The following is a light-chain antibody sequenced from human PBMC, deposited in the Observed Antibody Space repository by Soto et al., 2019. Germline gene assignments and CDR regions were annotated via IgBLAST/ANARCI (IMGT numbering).Light chain of an antibody. CDR2: GNY. CDR1: SSNIGAGFD. Sequence: QSVLTQPPSVSGAPGQRVTISCTGSSSNIGAGFDVHWYQQLPGTAPKLLIYGNYNRPSGVPDRFSASKSGTSASLAITGLQDEDEADYYCQSYDSRLSAVLFGGGTKVTVL. J-gene: IGLJ2*01. V-gene: IGLV1-40*01. CDR3: QSYDSRLSAVL.